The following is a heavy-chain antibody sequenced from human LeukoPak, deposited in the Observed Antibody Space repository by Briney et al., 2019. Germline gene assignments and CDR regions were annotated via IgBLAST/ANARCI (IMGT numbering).Heavy chain of an antibody. D-gene: IGHD6-19*01. V-gene: IGHV1-69*04. Sequence: ASVKVSCKASGGTFSSYAISWVRQAPGQGLEWMGRIIPILGIANYAQKFQGRVTITADKSTSTAYMELSSLRSEDTAVYYCASGPSSGWYLEYFQHWGQGTLVTVSS. CDR1: GGTFSSYA. CDR2: IIPILGIA. CDR3: ASGPSSGWYLEYFQH. J-gene: IGHJ1*01.